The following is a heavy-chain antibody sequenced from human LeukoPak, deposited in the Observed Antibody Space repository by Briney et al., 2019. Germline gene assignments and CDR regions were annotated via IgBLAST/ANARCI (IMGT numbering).Heavy chain of an antibody. J-gene: IGHJ4*02. CDR2: IYYSGST. V-gene: IGHV4-30-4*01. D-gene: IGHD4-17*01. CDR1: GGSISSGDYY. CDR3: ARDRYGDYYFDY. Sequence: PSETLSLTCTVSGGSISSGDYYWGWIRQPPGTGLEWIGYIYYSGSTYYNPSLKSRVTISVDTSKNQFSLKLSSVTAADTAVYYCARDRYGDYYFDYWGQGTLVTVSS.